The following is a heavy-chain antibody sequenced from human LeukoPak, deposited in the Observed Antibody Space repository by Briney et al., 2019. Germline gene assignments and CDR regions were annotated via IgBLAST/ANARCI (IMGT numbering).Heavy chain of an antibody. J-gene: IGHJ6*02. CDR2: ISAYNGNT. CDR3: ARDRRITMVRGVMLYYYYGMDV. V-gene: IGHV1-18*01. D-gene: IGHD3-10*01. Sequence: ASVKVSCKASGYTFTSYGISWVRQAPGQGLEWMGWISAYNGNTNYAQKLQGRVTTTTDTSTSTAYVELRSLRSDDTAVYYCARDRRITMVRGVMLYYYYGMDVWGQGTTVTVSS. CDR1: GYTFTSYG.